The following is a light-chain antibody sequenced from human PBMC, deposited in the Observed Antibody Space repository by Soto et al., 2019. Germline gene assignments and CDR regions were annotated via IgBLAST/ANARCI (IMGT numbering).Light chain of an antibody. Sequence: QSALTQPASVSGSPGQSITISCTGTNSDVGRYNYVSWYQQHPGKAPKLMIYDVNNWPSGVSNRFSGSKSGNTASLTISALQSEDEADYYCSSFTSTNTYVFATGTKVTVL. CDR3: SSFTSTNTYV. CDR1: NSDVGRYNY. J-gene: IGLJ1*01. V-gene: IGLV2-14*01. CDR2: DVN.